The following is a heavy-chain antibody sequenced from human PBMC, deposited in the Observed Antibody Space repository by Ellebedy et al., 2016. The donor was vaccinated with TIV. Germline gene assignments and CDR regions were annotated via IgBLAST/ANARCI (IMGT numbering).Heavy chain of an antibody. CDR2: IKSKSDGGTT. CDR3: TTYDFWGAYAPRDS. J-gene: IGHJ5*01. V-gene: IGHV3-15*01. D-gene: IGHD3-3*01. CDR1: GFTFSNAW. Sequence: GGSLRLXXAASGFTFSNAWMSWVRQAPGKGLEWVGRIKSKSDGGTTDYAAPVKGRFTISRDDSKNTLYLQMNSLKTEDTAVYYCTTYDFWGAYAPRDSWGQGTLVTVSS.